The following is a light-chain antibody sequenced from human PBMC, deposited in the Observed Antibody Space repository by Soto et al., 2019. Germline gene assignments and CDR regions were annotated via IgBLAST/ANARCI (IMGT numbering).Light chain of an antibody. V-gene: IGLV1-40*01. CDR2: GNS. Sequence: QSVLTQPPSVSGAPGQRVTISCTGSSSNIGAGYDVHWYQQLPGTAPKLLIYGNSNRPSGVPDRFSGSKSGTSASLAITGLQAEGEADYYCQSYDSSLSGSRVFGTGTKATVL. CDR3: QSYDSSLSGSRV. CDR1: SSNIGAGYD. J-gene: IGLJ1*01.